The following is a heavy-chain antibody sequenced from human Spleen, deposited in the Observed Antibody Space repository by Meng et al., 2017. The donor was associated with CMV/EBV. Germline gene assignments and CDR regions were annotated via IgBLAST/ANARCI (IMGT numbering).Heavy chain of an antibody. CDR3: ATGRDGYKTNFDY. J-gene: IGHJ4*02. CDR2: IYYSGST. V-gene: IGHV4-59*01. D-gene: IGHD5-24*01. CDR1: GGSIGSYY. Sequence: SETLSLTCTVSGGSIGSYYWSWIRQPPGKGLEWIGYIYYSGSTNYNPSLKSRVTISVDTSKNQFSLKLSSVTAADTAVYYCATGRDGYKTNFDYWGQGTLVTVSS.